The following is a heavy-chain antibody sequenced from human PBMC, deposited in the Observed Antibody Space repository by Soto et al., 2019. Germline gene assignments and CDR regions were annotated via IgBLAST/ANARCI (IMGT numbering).Heavy chain of an antibody. CDR2: VNAGGGSA. CDR1: GFTFTLHY. J-gene: IGHJ4*02. Sequence: QVQLVQSGAEVTEPGASVKVSCKTSGFTFTLHYIHWVRQAPGQGLEWVGMVNAGGGSATYAREFRDKVSMTWDTSTSTVYLALNTLKSEDTAIYYRARERESFDYWGQGTLVSVSP. V-gene: IGHV1-46*01. CDR3: ARERESFDY.